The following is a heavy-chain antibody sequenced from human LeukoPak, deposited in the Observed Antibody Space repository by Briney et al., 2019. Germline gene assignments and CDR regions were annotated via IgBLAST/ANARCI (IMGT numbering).Heavy chain of an antibody. D-gene: IGHD6-13*01. V-gene: IGHV3-64*01. J-gene: IGHJ4*02. CDR3: ARDLGYSSSWFDY. CDR1: GFTFSSYA. CDR2: ISSNGGST. Sequence: PGGSLRLSCAASGFTFSSYAMHWVRQAPGKGLEYVSAISSNGGSTYYANSVKGRFTISRDNSKNTLYLQMGSLRAEDMAVYYCARDLGYSSSWFDYWGQGTLVTVSS.